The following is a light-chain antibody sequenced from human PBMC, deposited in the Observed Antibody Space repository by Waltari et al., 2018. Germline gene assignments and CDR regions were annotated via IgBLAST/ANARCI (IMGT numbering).Light chain of an antibody. Sequence: QSVLTQPPSASGTPGQRVTISCSGRNSNIGSNTVNWYQQLPGTAPKLLIYRSNQGPSGVPDRFSASTSGTSASLAISGLQSEDEADYYCAVWDDSLNGRVFGGGTKLTVL. CDR1: NSNIGSNT. V-gene: IGLV1-44*01. CDR3: AVWDDSLNGRV. CDR2: RSN. J-gene: IGLJ3*02.